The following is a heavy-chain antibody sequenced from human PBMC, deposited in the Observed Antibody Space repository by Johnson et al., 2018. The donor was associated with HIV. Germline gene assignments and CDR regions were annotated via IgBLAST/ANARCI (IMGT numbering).Heavy chain of an antibody. V-gene: IGHV3-23*04. D-gene: IGHD3-3*01. CDR2: ISGSGGST. J-gene: IGHJ3*02. CDR1: GFTFSSYA. Sequence: VQLVESGGGLVQPGGSLRLSCAASGFTFSSYAMSWVRQAPGKGLEWVSAISGSGGSTYYADSVKGRFTISRDNSKNTLYLQMNSLRADDTAVYYCAREGGATIFGVTDAFDIWGQGTMVTVST. CDR3: AREGGATIFGVTDAFDI.